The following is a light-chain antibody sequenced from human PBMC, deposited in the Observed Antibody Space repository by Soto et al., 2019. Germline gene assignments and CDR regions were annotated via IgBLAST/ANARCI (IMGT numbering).Light chain of an antibody. CDR3: QQYNNWPWT. Sequence: EIVMTQSPATLSVSPGERATLSCRASLSVSSNLAWYQQNPGQAPRLLIYGASSRATGIPDRFSGSGSGTDFTLTISSLQSEDSAVYYCQQYNNWPWTFGQGTKVDNK. V-gene: IGKV3D-15*01. J-gene: IGKJ1*01. CDR2: GAS. CDR1: LSVSSN.